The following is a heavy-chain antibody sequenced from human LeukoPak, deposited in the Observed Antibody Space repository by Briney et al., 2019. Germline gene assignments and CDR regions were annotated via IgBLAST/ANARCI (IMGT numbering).Heavy chain of an antibody. V-gene: IGHV3-23*01. Sequence: GGSLRLSCAASGFTFSNYAMHWVRQAPGKGLEWVSVINGSGGGTYYGDSVQGRFTISRDNSKNTLFLQMDSLRAEDTAVYYCAKGGFCRSFDYWGQGTPVTVSS. CDR3: AKGGFCRSFDY. J-gene: IGHJ4*02. CDR1: GFTFSNYA. D-gene: IGHD3-10*01. CDR2: INGSGGGT.